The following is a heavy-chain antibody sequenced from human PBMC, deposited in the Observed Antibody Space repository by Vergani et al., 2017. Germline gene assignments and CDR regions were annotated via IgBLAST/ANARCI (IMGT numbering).Heavy chain of an antibody. D-gene: IGHD3-3*01. J-gene: IGHJ5*02. Sequence: QVQLQESGPGLVKPSETLSLTCAVYGGSFSGYYWSWIRQPPGKGLEWIGEINHSGSTNYNPSLKSRVTISVDTSKNQFSLKLSSVTAADTAVYYCARQLYFWFDPWGQGTLVTVSS. CDR2: INHSGST. CDR3: ARQLYFWFDP. V-gene: IGHV4-34*01. CDR1: GGSFSGYY.